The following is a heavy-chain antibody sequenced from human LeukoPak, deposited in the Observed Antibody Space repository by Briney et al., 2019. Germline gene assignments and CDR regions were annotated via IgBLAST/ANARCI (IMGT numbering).Heavy chain of an antibody. CDR3: ARLQPRIKWFDP. CDR2: IYHSGST. CDR1: VGSFSGYH. V-gene: IGHV4-34*01. Sequence: PSETLSLTCGVYVGSFSGYHWNWIRHPPGKGPEWIGEIYHSGSTNYNPSLKSRVTISVEKSKNQFSLKLNSVTAADTAVYYCARLQPRIKWFDPWGQGTLVTVSS. J-gene: IGHJ5*02. D-gene: IGHD1-14*01.